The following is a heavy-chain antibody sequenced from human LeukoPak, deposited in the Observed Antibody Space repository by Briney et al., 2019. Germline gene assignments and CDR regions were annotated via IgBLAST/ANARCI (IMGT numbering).Heavy chain of an antibody. V-gene: IGHV3-23*01. CDR2: ISGSGAST. Sequence: GGSLRLSCAASGFTFSNYAMSWVRQAPGKGLEWVSGISGSGASTYYTASVKGRFTISRDNSKNTLYLQMNSLRAEDTAVYYCANIRYNSGLDYWGQGTLVTVSS. D-gene: IGHD5-18*01. J-gene: IGHJ4*02. CDR3: ANIRYNSGLDY. CDR1: GFTFSNYA.